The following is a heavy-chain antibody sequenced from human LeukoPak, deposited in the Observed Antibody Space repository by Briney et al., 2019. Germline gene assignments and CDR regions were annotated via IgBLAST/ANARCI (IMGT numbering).Heavy chain of an antibody. CDR3: AKGGNIVNYDLWSGYYSFDY. V-gene: IGHV3-23*01. J-gene: IGHJ4*02. Sequence: GGSLRLSCAASGFTFSSYAMSWVRQAPGKGLEWVSALSGSGGSTYYADSVKGRFTISRDNSKNTLYLQMNSLRAEDTAVYYCAKGGNIVNYDLWSGYYSFDYWGQGTLVTVSS. CDR1: GFTFSSYA. CDR2: LSGSGGST. D-gene: IGHD3-3*01.